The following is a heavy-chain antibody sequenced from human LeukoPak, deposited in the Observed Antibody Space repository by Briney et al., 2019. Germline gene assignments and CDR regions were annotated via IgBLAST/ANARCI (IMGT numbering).Heavy chain of an antibody. CDR1: GFTVSTNY. CDR2: ISSRSTYM. V-gene: IGHV3-21*01. D-gene: IGHD6-19*01. CDR3: ARDRGSGWHTFDY. J-gene: IGHJ4*02. Sequence: PGGSLRLSCAASGFTVSTNYMSWVRQAPGKGLEWVSSISSRSTYMFYADSVRGRFTISRDNAKNSLYLQMNSLRAEDTAVYYCARDRGSGWHTFDYWGQGTLVTVSS.